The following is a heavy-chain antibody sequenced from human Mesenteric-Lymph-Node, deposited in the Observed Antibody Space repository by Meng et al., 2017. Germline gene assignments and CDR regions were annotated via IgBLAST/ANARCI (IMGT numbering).Heavy chain of an antibody. CDR3: ASSDYYRSDY. J-gene: IGHJ4*02. CDR1: GCSISRSDW. D-gene: IGHD3-22*01. Sequence: QVQRTESGPGMVRPSGTLSLTCAVSGCSISRSDWWSWVRQPPGKGLEWIGETSHSGSTNYSPSLKSRVTISLDKSKNQLSLKLNSVTAADTAVYYCASSDYYRSDYWGQGTLVTVSS. CDR2: TSHSGST. V-gene: IGHV4-4*02.